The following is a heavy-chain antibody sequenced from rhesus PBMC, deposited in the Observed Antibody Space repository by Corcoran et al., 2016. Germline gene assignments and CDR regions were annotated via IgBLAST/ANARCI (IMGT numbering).Heavy chain of an antibody. CDR2: ISGSPGST. Sequence: QVQLQESGPGLVRPSETLSLTCAVSGYSLSSGYYWGWIRQPPGKGLEYIGYISGSPGSTYYSPSLKSRVTISKDPSKNQFSLKLSSVTAADTAVYYCARNLYGSSIDYWGQGVLVTVSS. D-gene: IGHD4-29*01. CDR1: GYSLSSGYY. CDR3: ARNLYGSSIDY. V-gene: IGHV4-99*01. J-gene: IGHJ4*01.